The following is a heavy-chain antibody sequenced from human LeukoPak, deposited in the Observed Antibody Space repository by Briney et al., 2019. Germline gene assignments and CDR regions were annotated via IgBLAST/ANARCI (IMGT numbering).Heavy chain of an antibody. J-gene: IGHJ6*02. V-gene: IGHV3-23*01. CDR1: GFTFRNYA. CDR3: ARDGVVVAATPKDYYYGMGV. Sequence: GGSLRLSCVASGFTFRNYAMSWVRQAPGEGLEWVSGISGSGGSTYYAESVKGRFTISRDNAKNSLYLQMNSLRAEDTAVYYCARDGVVVAATPKDYYYGMGVWGQGTTVTVSS. D-gene: IGHD2-15*01. CDR2: ISGSGGST.